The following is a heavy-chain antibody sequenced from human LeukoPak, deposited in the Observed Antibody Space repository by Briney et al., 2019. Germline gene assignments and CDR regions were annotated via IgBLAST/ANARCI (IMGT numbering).Heavy chain of an antibody. Sequence: SVKVSCKASGGTFSSYAISWVRQAPGQGLEWMGRIIPILGIANYAQKFQGRVTITADKSTSTAYMELSSLRSEDTAVYYCARDAGYYDSSGRPRYYYYGMDVWGQGTTVTVSS. CDR2: IIPILGIA. CDR3: ARDAGYYDSSGRPRYYYYGMDV. D-gene: IGHD3-22*01. CDR1: GGTFSSYA. J-gene: IGHJ6*02. V-gene: IGHV1-69*04.